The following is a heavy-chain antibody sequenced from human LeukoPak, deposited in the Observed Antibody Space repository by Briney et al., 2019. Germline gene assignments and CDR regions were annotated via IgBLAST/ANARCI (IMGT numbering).Heavy chain of an antibody. V-gene: IGHV4-61*02. CDR1: GGSISSGSYY. Sequence: SETLSLTCTVSGGSISSGSYYWSWIRQPAGKGLEWIGRIYTSGSTNYNPSLKSRVTISVDTSKNQFSLKLSSVTAADTAVYYCAREGKQLAPYYFDYWGQGTLVTVSS. CDR2: IYTSGST. D-gene: IGHD6-6*01. J-gene: IGHJ4*02. CDR3: AREGKQLAPYYFDY.